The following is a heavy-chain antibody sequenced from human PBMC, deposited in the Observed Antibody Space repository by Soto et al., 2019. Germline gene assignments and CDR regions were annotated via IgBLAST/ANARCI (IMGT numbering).Heavy chain of an antibody. CDR1: GYTFTSYA. CDR3: ARGSHRGDYYGMDV. Sequence: QVQLVQSGAEVQKPGASVKVSCKASGYTFTSYAMHWVRQAPGQRLEWMGWINAGNGNTKYSQKFQGRVTITRDTSASTAYMELSSLRSEDTAVYYCARGSHRGDYYGMDVWGQGTTVTVSS. J-gene: IGHJ6*02. V-gene: IGHV1-3*01. CDR2: INAGNGNT.